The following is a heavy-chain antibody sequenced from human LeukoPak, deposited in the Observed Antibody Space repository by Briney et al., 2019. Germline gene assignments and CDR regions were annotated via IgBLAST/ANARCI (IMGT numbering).Heavy chain of an antibody. Sequence: PGGSLRLSCAASGFDFSNTLMTWVRQGPEKGLEGVAIIKGNGREKYYVDSVKGRFTISRDNAKNSLYLQMNSLRAEDTAVYYCAREYCSSTSCYLDPWGQGTLVTVSS. CDR3: AREYCSSTSCYLDP. V-gene: IGHV3-7*01. CDR1: GFDFSNTL. D-gene: IGHD2-2*01. CDR2: IKGNGREK. J-gene: IGHJ5*02.